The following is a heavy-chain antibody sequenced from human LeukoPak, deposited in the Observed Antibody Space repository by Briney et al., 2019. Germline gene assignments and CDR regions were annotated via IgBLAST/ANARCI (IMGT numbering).Heavy chain of an antibody. J-gene: IGHJ5*02. CDR1: GYTFTSYG. CDR2: ISAYNGNT. CDR3: ARDGGYCSGGSCYTGYNWFDP. V-gene: IGHV1-18*01. Sequence: ASEKVSCKASGYTFTSYGISWVRQAPGQGLEWMGWISAYNGNTNYAQKLQGRVTMTTDTSTSTAYMELRSLRSEDTAVYYCARDGGYCSGGSCYTGYNWFDPWGQGTLVTVSS. D-gene: IGHD2-15*01.